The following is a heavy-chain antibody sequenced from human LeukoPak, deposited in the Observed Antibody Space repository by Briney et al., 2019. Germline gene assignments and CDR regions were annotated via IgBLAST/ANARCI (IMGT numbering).Heavy chain of an antibody. J-gene: IGHJ3*02. CDR2: ISSSSSYT. CDR1: GFTFSDYY. V-gene: IGHV3-11*06. Sequence: GGSLRLSCAASGFTFSDYYMSWIRQAPGKGLEWVSYISSSSSYTNYADSVEGRFTISRDNAKNSLYLQMNSLRAEDTAVYYCARGRGYCSSTGCYERAFDIWGQGTMVTVSS. D-gene: IGHD2-2*01. CDR3: ARGRGYCSSTGCYERAFDI.